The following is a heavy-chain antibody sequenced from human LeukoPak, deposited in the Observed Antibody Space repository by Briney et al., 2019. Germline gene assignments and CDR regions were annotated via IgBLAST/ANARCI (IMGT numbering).Heavy chain of an antibody. V-gene: IGHV4-34*01. CDR1: GGSFSGYY. D-gene: IGHD2/OR15-2a*01. CDR3: ARRIGRIDY. CDR2: INHSGST. J-gene: IGHJ4*02. Sequence: SETLSLTCAVYGGSFSGYYWSWIRQPPGKGLEWIGEINHSGSTNYNPSLKSRVTISVDTSKNQFSLKLSSVTAADTAVYYCARRIGRIDYWGQGTLVTVSS.